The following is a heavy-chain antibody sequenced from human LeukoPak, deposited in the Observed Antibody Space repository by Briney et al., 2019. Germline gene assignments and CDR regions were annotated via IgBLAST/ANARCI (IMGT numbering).Heavy chain of an antibody. D-gene: IGHD6-13*01. J-gene: IGHJ5*02. CDR3: AKEGSWYFGWFDP. CDR1: GFTFSSYA. CDR2: IRYDGSNK. Sequence: GGSLRLSCAASGFTFSSYAMHWVRQAPGKGLEWVAFIRYDGSNKYYADSVKGRFTISRDNSKNTLYLQMNSLRAEDTAVYYCAKEGSWYFGWFDPWGQGTLVTVSS. V-gene: IGHV3-30*02.